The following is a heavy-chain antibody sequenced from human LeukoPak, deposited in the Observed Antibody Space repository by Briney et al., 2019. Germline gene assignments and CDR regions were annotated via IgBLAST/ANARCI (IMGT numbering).Heavy chain of an antibody. J-gene: IGHJ4*02. Sequence: GESLKISCQASGYSFTSYWIGWVRQMPGKGLEWMGVIYPGDSDTRYSPSFQGQVTISADKSISTAFLQWSSLKASDTAMYYCAIGLGDYYFDSWGQGTLVTVSS. CDR2: IYPGDSDT. D-gene: IGHD2-21*02. V-gene: IGHV5-51*01. CDR1: GYSFTSYW. CDR3: AIGLGDYYFDS.